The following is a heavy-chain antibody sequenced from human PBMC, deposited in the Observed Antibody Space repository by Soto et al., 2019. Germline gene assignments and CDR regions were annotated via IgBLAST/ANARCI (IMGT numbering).Heavy chain of an antibody. V-gene: IGHV1-69*13. CDR2: IIPIFGTA. CDR3: ARDRGTVTHAFDT. Sequence: GASVKVSCKASGGTFSSYAISWVRQVPGQGLEWMGGIIPIFGTANYAQKFQGRVTVTADESTSTAYMELSSLRSEDTAVYYCARDRGTVTHAFDTWGQGTMVTVSS. D-gene: IGHD4-17*01. J-gene: IGHJ3*02. CDR1: GGTFSSYA.